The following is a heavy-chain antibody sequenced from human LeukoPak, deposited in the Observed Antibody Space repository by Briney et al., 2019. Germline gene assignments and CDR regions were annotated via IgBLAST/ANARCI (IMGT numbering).Heavy chain of an antibody. D-gene: IGHD6-13*01. V-gene: IGHV4-34*01. CDR3: ARAAAGANRRGNWFDP. J-gene: IGHJ5*02. CDR1: GGSFSGYY. CDR2: INHSGST. Sequence: SETLSLTCAVYGGSFSGYYWSWIRQPPGKGLEWIGEINHSGSTNYNPSLKSRVTISVGTSKNQFSLKLSSVTAADTAVYYCARAAAGANRRGNWFDPWGQGTLVTVSS.